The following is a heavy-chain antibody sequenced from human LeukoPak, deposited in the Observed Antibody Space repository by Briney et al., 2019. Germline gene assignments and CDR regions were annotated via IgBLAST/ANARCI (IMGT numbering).Heavy chain of an antibody. Sequence: GGSLRLSCAASGFTFSSYGMSWVRQAPGKGLEWVSSISGSGGGTYYADSVKGRFIIPRDNSKNTLYLQMDSLRAEDTAVYYCARDKSRGDYFLADAFDIWGQGTMVTVSS. CDR2: ISGSGGGT. CDR3: ARDKSRGDYFLADAFDI. J-gene: IGHJ3*02. CDR1: GFTFSSYG. V-gene: IGHV3-23*01. D-gene: IGHD4-17*01.